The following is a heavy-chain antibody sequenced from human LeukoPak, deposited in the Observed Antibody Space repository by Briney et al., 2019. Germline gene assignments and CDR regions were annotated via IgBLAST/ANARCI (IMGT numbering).Heavy chain of an antibody. CDR1: GFTFSSYW. V-gene: IGHV3-23*01. CDR3: ARISRGYSGYDTSDY. D-gene: IGHD5-12*01. Sequence: GGSLRLSCAASGFTFSSYWMSWVRQAPGKGLEWVSAISGSGGSTYYADSVKGRFTISRDNSKNTLYLQMNSLRAEDTAVYYCARISRGYSGYDTSDYWGQGTLVTVSS. J-gene: IGHJ4*02. CDR2: ISGSGGST.